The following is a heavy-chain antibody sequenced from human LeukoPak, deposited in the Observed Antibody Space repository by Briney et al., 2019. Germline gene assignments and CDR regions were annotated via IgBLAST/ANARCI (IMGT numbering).Heavy chain of an antibody. V-gene: IGHV1-69*06. CDR1: GGTFSSYA. J-gene: IGHJ4*02. D-gene: IGHD4-17*01. Sequence: VASVKVSCKASGGTFSSYAISWVRQAPGQGLEWTGGIIPIFGTANYAQKFQGRVTITADKSTSTAYMELSSLRSEDTAVYYCARAPDGDYGDYVGDYWGQGTLVTVSS. CDR2: IIPIFGTA. CDR3: ARAPDGDYGDYVGDY.